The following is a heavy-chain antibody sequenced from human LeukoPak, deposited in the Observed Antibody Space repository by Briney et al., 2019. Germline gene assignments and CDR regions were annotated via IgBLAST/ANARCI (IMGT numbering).Heavy chain of an antibody. Sequence: GGSLRLSCEASQFTFSRFAMSWIRQAPGTGLEWVSTLSGSGTATYYADSVKGRFTTSRDNSKDTLYLQMDNLRADDTAVYYCAKHLGSHSFLFYYMDVWGTGASVIVSS. V-gene: IGHV3-23*01. D-gene: IGHD2-21*01. CDR1: QFTFSRFA. CDR2: LSGSGTAT. CDR3: AKHLGSHSFLFYYMDV. J-gene: IGHJ6*03.